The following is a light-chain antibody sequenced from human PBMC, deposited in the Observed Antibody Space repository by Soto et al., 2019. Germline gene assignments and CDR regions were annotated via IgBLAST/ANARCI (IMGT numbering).Light chain of an antibody. V-gene: IGKV1-9*01. CDR1: RGVSSS. J-gene: IGKJ1*01. CDR3: QQLDSYPWT. Sequence: DIQLTQSPSFLSASVEDRVTITCRASRGVSSSLAWYQQKPGKVPKLLIYAASTLQSGVPSRFSGSGSGTEFTLTISSLQPDDFAIYYCQQLDSYPWTFGQGTKVEIK. CDR2: AAS.